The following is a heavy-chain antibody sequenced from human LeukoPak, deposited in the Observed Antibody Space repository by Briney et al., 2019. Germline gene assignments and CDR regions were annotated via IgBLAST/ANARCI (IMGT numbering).Heavy chain of an antibody. CDR1: GYTFTSYA. J-gene: IGHJ3*02. Sequence: ASVKVSCKASGYTFTSYAMNWVRQAPGQGLEWMGWINTNTGNPTYAQGFTGRFVFSLDTSVSTAYLQISSLKAEDTAVYYCFSMIQLWLRGAFDIWGQGTMVTVSS. V-gene: IGHV7-4-1*02. D-gene: IGHD5-18*01. CDR3: FSMIQLWLRGAFDI. CDR2: INTNTGNP.